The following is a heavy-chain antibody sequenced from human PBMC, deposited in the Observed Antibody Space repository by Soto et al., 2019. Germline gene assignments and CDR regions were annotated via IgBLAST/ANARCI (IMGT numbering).Heavy chain of an antibody. J-gene: IGHJ6*02. Sequence: QVQLVQSGAEVKKPGSSVKVSRKASGGTFSSYAISWVRQAPGQGLEWMGGIIPIFGTANYAQKFQGRVTITADESTSTAYMELSSLRSEDTAVYYCALYCTNGVCYNYYYGMDVWGQGTTVTVSS. V-gene: IGHV1-69*01. CDR2: IIPIFGTA. CDR3: ALYCTNGVCYNYYYGMDV. CDR1: GGTFSSYA. D-gene: IGHD2-8*01.